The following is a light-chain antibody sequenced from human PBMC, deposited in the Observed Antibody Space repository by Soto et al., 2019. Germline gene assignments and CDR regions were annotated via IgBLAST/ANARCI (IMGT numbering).Light chain of an antibody. Sequence: EIVLTQSPGTLSLSPGERATLSCRASQSFSSNYLAWYQQKPGQAPRLLIYDASNRATGIPARFSGSGSGADFTLTINNLDPEDFAVYYCQQRSNWPITFGQGTRLDIK. V-gene: IGKV3-11*01. J-gene: IGKJ5*01. CDR3: QQRSNWPIT. CDR2: DAS. CDR1: QSFSSNY.